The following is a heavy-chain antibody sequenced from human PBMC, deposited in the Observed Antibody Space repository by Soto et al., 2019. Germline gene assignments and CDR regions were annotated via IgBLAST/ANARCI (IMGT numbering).Heavy chain of an antibody. Sequence: EVQLVESGGGLVKPGGSLRLSCAASGFTFSHVWMTWVRQAPGKGLEWVGRIKRKTDGGTTDYAAPVKGRFTISRDDLKNTLYLQMNSLKIEDTAVYYCTADASCSSNSCPEALDIWGQGTMVTVSS. CDR2: IKRKTDGGTT. J-gene: IGHJ3*02. V-gene: IGHV3-15*01. CDR1: GFTFSHVW. D-gene: IGHD2-2*01. CDR3: TADASCSSNSCPEALDI.